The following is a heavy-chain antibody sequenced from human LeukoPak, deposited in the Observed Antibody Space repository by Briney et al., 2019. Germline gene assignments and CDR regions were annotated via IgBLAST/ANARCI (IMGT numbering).Heavy chain of an antibody. D-gene: IGHD2-15*01. V-gene: IGHV4-30-2*01. CDR3: ARDASCSGGSCFPTHYYYGMDV. Sequence: SETLSLTCTVSGGSISSGGYYWSWIRQPPGKGLEWIGYIYHSGSTYYNPSLKSRVTISVDTSKNQFSLKLSSVTAADTAVYYCARDASCSGGSCFPTHYYYGMDVWGQGTTVTVSS. CDR1: GGSISSGGYY. CDR2: IYHSGST. J-gene: IGHJ6*02.